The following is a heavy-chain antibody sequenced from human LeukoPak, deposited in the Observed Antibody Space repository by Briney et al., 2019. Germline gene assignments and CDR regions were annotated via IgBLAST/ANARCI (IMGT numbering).Heavy chain of an antibody. D-gene: IGHD6-6*01. CDR3: ARGGSSPFDY. Sequence: SQTLSLTCTVSGGSISSGGYYWSWIRRPPGKGLEWIGYIYHSGSTDYNPSLKSRVTISVDRSKNQFSLNLSSVTAADTAVYYCARGGSSPFDYWGQGILVTVSS. CDR1: GGSISSGGYY. CDR2: IYHSGST. J-gene: IGHJ4*02. V-gene: IGHV4-30-2*01.